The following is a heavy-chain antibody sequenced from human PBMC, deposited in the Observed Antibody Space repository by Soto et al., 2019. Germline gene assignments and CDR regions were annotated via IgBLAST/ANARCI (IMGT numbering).Heavy chain of an antibody. V-gene: IGHV1-69*06. CDR3: AGREDYYDGSDNWFDP. CDR2: IIPIFGTA. J-gene: IGHJ5*02. Sequence: GASVKVSCKASGGTFSSYAISWVRQAPGQGLEWMGGIIPIFGTANYAQKFQGRVTITADKSTSTAYMELSSLRSEDTAVYYCAGREDYYDGSDNWFDPWGQGTLVTVSS. CDR1: GGTFSSYA. D-gene: IGHD3-22*01.